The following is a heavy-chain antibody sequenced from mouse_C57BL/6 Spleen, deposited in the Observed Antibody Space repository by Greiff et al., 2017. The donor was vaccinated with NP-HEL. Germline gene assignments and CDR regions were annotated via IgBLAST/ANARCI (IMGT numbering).Heavy chain of an antibody. V-gene: IGHV1-18*01. Sequence: EVQLQQSGPELVKPGASVKIPCKASGYTFTDYNMDWVKQSHGKSLEWIGDINPNNGGTIYNQKFKGKATLTVDKSSSTAYMELRSLTSEDTAVYYCARVAYYGNYYAMDCWGQRPSVTVAS. CDR1: GYTFTDYN. D-gene: IGHD2-10*01. J-gene: IGHJ4*01. CDR2: INPNNGGT. CDR3: ARVAYYGNYYAMDC.